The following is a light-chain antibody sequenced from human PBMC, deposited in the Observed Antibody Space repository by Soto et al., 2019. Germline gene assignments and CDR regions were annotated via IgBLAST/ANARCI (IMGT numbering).Light chain of an antibody. CDR3: SSYAGSNNFEV. CDR1: SSDVGGYNY. CDR2: DVS. J-gene: IGLJ1*01. Sequence: QSALTQPRSVSDSPGQSVTISCTGTSSDVGGYNYVSWYQQHPGKAPKVMIYDVSKRPSGVPDRFSGSKSGNTASLTVSGLQAEDEADYYCSSYAGSNNFEVFGTGTKLTVL. V-gene: IGLV2-11*01.